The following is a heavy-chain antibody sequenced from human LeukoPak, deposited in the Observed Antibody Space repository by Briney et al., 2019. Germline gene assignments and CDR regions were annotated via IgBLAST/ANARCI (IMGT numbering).Heavy chain of an antibody. D-gene: IGHD3-22*01. Sequence: GGSLRLSXTTSGFIFTNYAMNWVRQAPGKGLEWVSSISTIGGNTYYADSVKGRFTISRDNSKNTLYLQMNSLRAEDTAMYYCAKDQLVRYYDSSGYYFGAWGQGTLVTVSS. CDR1: GFIFTNYA. CDR3: AKDQLVRYYDSSGYYFGA. V-gene: IGHV3-23*01. J-gene: IGHJ4*02. CDR2: ISTIGGNT.